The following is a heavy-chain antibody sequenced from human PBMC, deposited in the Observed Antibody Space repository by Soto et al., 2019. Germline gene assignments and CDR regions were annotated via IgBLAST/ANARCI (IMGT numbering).Heavy chain of an antibody. CDR1: GFTFINFA. Sequence: EVQLLESGGGLVQPGGSLRLSCAGSGFTFINFAMNWVRQAPGKGLEWVSTISGGGDAAFFADSVRGRFTISRENSKDTVTLQMNSLGVDDTAVYYCARKVPGSTSRPDYWYFDLWGRGTLVTVSS. CDR2: ISGGGDAA. V-gene: IGHV3-23*01. CDR3: ARKVPGSTSRPDYWYFDL. J-gene: IGHJ2*01. D-gene: IGHD3-10*01.